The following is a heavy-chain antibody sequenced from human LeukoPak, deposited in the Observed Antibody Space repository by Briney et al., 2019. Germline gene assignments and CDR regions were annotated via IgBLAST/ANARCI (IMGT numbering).Heavy chain of an antibody. J-gene: IGHJ4*02. D-gene: IGHD1-26*01. Sequence: SVKVSCKASGGTFGSYAISWVRQAPGQGLEWMGGIIPIFGTANYAQKFQGRDTITADKSTSTAYMELSSLRSEDTAVYYCARHVSGSYLFDYWGQGTLVIVSS. CDR2: IIPIFGTA. CDR1: GGTFGSYA. CDR3: ARHVSGSYLFDY. V-gene: IGHV1-69*06.